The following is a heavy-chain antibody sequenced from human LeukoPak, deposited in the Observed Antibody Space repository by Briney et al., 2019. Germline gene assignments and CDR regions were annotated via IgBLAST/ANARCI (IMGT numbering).Heavy chain of an antibody. CDR2: ISYTGGST. V-gene: IGHV3-23*01. Sequence: GGSLRLSCAASGFTFSSYAMSWVRQAPGKGLEWVAAISYTGGSTYYADSVESRFTISRDNSKNTLDLQMSSLRAADTAVYYCAKDRQTTGWHILDHWGQGTLVTVSS. CDR3: AKDRQTTGWHILDH. CDR1: GFTFSSYA. J-gene: IGHJ4*02. D-gene: IGHD6-19*01.